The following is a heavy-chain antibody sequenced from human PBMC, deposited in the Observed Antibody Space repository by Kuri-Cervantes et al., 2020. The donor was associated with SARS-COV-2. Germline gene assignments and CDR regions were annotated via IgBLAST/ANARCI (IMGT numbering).Heavy chain of an antibody. CDR2: IYYTGST. Sequence: GSLRLSCTVSGGSITSSAYYWGWVRQPPGKGLEWIGDIYYTGSTSYNPSLKSRVAISVDTSKNQFSLKLTSVTAADTAVYYCARDCSTADCKTFGYYWGRGTLVTVSS. CDR3: ARDCSTADCKTFGYY. D-gene: IGHD2-2*01. CDR1: GGSITSSAYY. J-gene: IGHJ4*02. V-gene: IGHV4-61*08.